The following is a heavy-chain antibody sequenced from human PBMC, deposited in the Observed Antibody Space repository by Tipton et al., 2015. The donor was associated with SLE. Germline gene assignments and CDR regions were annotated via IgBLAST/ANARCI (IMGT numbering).Heavy chain of an antibody. D-gene: IGHD7-27*01. CDR2: IRKNVNSYTT. Sequence: SLRLSCTASGFSFSSYGMHWVRQAPGKGLEWVGRIRKNVNSYTTEYAASVKGRFIISRDDSQNSLYLQLNSLKTEDTAVYYCARDNWGLDSWGQGTLVTVSS. CDR3: ARDNWGLDS. V-gene: IGHV3-72*01. J-gene: IGHJ4*02. CDR1: GFSFSSYG.